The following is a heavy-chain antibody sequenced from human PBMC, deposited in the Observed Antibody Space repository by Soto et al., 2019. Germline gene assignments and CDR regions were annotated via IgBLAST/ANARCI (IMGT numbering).Heavy chain of an antibody. CDR1: GGSISSSSYY. Sequence: QLQLQESGPGLVKPSETLSLTCTVSGGSISSSSYYWGWIRQPPGKGLEWIGSIYYSGSTYYNPSLKSRVTISVDTSKNQFSLKLSSVTAADTAVYYCARLTGFTIFGVVIKDYYYYYMDVWGKGTTVTVSS. J-gene: IGHJ6*03. CDR3: ARLTGFTIFGVVIKDYYYYYMDV. CDR2: IYYSGST. D-gene: IGHD3-3*01. V-gene: IGHV4-39*01.